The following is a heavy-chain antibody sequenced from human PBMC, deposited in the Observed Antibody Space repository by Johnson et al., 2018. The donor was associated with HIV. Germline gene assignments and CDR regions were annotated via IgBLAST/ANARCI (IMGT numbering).Heavy chain of an antibody. V-gene: IGHV3-33*03. CDR2: IRYDGSNK. J-gene: IGHJ3*02. CDR1: GFTFSSYA. D-gene: IGHD6-19*01. CDR3: AKDRQWGPRDAFDI. Sequence: QVQLVESGGGVVQPGRSLRLSCAASGFTFSSYAMHWVRQAPGKGLEWVAFIRYDGSNKYYVDSVKGRFTISRDNAKNSVYLQMNSLRAEDTAVYYCAKDRQWGPRDAFDIWGQGTMVTVSS.